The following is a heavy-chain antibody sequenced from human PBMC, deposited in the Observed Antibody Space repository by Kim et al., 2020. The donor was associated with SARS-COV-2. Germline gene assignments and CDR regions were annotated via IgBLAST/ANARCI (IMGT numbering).Heavy chain of an antibody. D-gene: IGHD6-13*01. J-gene: IGHJ6*02. CDR1: GGSISSYY. V-gene: IGHV4-59*01. Sequence: SETLSLTCTVSGGSISSYYWSWIRQPPGKGLEWIGYIYYSGSTNYNPSLKSRVTISVDTSKNQFSLKLSSVTAADTAVYYCARDKGIAADLYYYYYVMDVWGQGTTVTVSS. CDR2: IYYSGST. CDR3: ARDKGIAADLYYYYYVMDV.